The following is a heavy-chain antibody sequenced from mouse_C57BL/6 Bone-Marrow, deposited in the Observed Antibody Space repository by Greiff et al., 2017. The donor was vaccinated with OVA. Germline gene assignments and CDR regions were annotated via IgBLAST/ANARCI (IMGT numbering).Heavy chain of an antibody. J-gene: IGHJ3*01. CDR3: ARRSGSLWFAY. D-gene: IGHD1-3*01. CDR1: GFTFSSYG. Sequence: DVKLVESGGDLVKPGGSLKLSCAASGFTFSSYGMSWVRQTPDKRLEWVATISSGGSYTYYPDSVKGRFTISRDNAKNTLYLQMSSLKSEDTAMYYCARRSGSLWFAYWGQGTLVTVSA. V-gene: IGHV5-6*02. CDR2: ISSGGSYT.